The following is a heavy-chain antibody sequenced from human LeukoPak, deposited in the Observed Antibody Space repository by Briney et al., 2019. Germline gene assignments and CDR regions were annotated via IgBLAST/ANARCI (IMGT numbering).Heavy chain of an antibody. Sequence: GGSLRLLYAACGLHFSSYAMRWVGQARGKGLEGVLSLSGCGCNTYYEDSAKGRFTIARENSKNTLYLQMDSCRAEGTAVNYCAKSGVRGRHYQAFFDYWGQGTLVTVSS. CDR1: GLHFSSYA. CDR3: AKSGVRGRHYQAFFDY. D-gene: IGHD2-21*01. CDR2: LSGCGCNT. V-gene: IGHV3-23*01. J-gene: IGHJ4*02.